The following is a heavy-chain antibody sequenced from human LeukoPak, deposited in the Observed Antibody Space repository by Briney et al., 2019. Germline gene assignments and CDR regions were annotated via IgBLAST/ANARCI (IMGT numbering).Heavy chain of an antibody. CDR1: GASISSGGYL. Sequence: SETLSLTCAVSGASISSGGYLWTWIRQFPGKGLEWIGYIYPTGTTYYNPSLKSRVAMSVDTSENQFSLNVTSMTAADMAVYYCARVRWVNYYYGMDVWGQGATVTVSS. D-gene: IGHD4-23*01. V-gene: IGHV4-31*11. CDR3: ARVRWVNYYYGMDV. CDR2: IYPTGTT. J-gene: IGHJ6*02.